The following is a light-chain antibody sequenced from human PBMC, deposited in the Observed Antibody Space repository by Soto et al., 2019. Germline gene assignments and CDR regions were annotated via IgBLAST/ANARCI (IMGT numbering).Light chain of an antibody. V-gene: IGKV3-15*01. CDR3: QQYSTWPPWT. Sequence: IGMSQSPATLSVNPGERATLSCRASQSVSSNLAWYQQKPGQAPRLLIYDASTRATGIPARFGGSGSATEFTLTISSLQSEDFAVYYCQQYSTWPPWTFDQRTNV. CDR2: DAS. CDR1: QSVSSN. J-gene: IGKJ1*01.